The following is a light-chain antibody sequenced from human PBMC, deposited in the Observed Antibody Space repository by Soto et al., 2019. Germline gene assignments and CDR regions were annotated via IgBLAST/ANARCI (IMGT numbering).Light chain of an antibody. CDR1: QSVSSTY. Sequence: EIVLTQSPGTLSLSPGERATLSCRASQSVSSTYLAWYQQKPGQAPRLLIYGASSRATGIPDRISGSGSGTDFTLIITRLEPEDFAVYYCQQYGSSGTFGQGTKLDIK. CDR2: GAS. CDR3: QQYGSSGT. V-gene: IGKV3-20*01. J-gene: IGKJ2*02.